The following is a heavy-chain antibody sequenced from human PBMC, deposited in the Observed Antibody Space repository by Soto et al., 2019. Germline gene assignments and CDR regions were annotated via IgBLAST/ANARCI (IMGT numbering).Heavy chain of an antibody. CDR1: GFTFSSYA. CDR3: AKDPVGVVLYYRDV. J-gene: IGHJ6*03. D-gene: IGHD1-26*01. CDR2: ISGSGGST. V-gene: IGHV3-23*01. Sequence: GGSLRLSCAASGFTFSSYAMSWVRQAPGKGLEWVSAISGSGGSTYYADSVKGRFTISRDNSKNTLYLQMNSLRAEDTAVYYCAKDPVGVVLYYRDVWGKGTTVTVSS.